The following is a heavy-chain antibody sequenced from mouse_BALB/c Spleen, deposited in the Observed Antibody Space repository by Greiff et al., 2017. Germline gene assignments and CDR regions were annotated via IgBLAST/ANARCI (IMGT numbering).Heavy chain of an antibody. V-gene: IGHV1-87*01. D-gene: IGHD2-3*01. CDR3: ARYGYYVGKLYAMDY. J-gene: IGHJ4*01. CDR1: GYTFTSYW. CDR2: IYPGDGDT. Sequence: VKLMESGAELARPGASVKLSCKASGYTFTSYWMQWVKQRPGQGLEWIGAIYPGDGDTRYTQKFKGKATLTADKSSSTAYMQLSSLASEDSAVYYCARYGYYVGKLYAMDYWGQGTSVTVSS.